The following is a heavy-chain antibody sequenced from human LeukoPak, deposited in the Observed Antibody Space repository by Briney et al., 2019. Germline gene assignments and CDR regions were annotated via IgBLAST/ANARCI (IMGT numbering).Heavy chain of an antibody. CDR2: ISGSASSI. CDR1: GFTFSSYA. J-gene: IGHJ4*02. V-gene: IGHV3-23*01. D-gene: IGHD2-2*03. Sequence: PGGSLRLSCAASGFTFSSYAMSWVRQAPGKGLEWVSSISGSASSIYYADSVKGRFTISRDNAKSTLYLQMNSLRAEDTAVYYCWMGDPYFHFGYWGTGVLVTV. CDR3: WMGDPYFHFGY.